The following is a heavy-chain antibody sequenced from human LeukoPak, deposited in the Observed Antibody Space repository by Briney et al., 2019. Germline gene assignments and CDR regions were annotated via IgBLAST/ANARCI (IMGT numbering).Heavy chain of an antibody. CDR3: ARVLGGYYPIDF. CDR2: IFYSGST. Sequence: PSETLSLTCSVSGDSISSNSHYWGWIRQPPGKGLEWIANIFYSGSTYYNPSPKSRVTISIDTSKNQFSLRLSSVIAADTAVYYCARVLGGYYPIDFWGQGTLVTVSS. V-gene: IGHV4-39*01. J-gene: IGHJ4*02. D-gene: IGHD3-10*01. CDR1: GDSISSNSHY.